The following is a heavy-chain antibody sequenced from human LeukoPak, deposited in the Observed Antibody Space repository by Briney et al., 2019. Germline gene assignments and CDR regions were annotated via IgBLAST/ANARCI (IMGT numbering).Heavy chain of an antibody. CDR2: IDGSGSSI. CDR1: GFTFSNHW. CDR3: ARGPGSSGGAYVGDY. J-gene: IGHJ4*01. D-gene: IGHD3-22*01. Sequence: TGGSLRLSCAASGFTFSNHWMHWVRQVPGKGLVWVARIDGSGSSISHADFVKGRFSISRGNAKSTLYLQMNSLGAEDTAVYYCARGPGSSGGAYVGDYWGHGTLVTVSS. V-gene: IGHV3-74*01.